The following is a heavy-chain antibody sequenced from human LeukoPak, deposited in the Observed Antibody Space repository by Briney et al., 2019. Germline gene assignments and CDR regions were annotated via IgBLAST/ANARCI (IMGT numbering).Heavy chain of an antibody. CDR2: ISGSGGST. CDR1: GFTFSSYA. Sequence: GGSLRLSCAASGFTFSSYAMSWVRQAPGKGLEWVSAISGSGGSTYYADSVKGRFTISRDNSKNTLYLQMNSLRAEDTAVYYCAKAGLTRLYYYYYGMDVWGQGILVTVSS. J-gene: IGHJ6*02. D-gene: IGHD3-16*01. CDR3: AKAGLTRLYYYYYGMDV. V-gene: IGHV3-23*01.